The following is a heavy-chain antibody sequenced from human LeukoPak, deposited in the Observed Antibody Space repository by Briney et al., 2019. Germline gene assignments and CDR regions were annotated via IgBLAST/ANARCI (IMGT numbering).Heavy chain of an antibody. CDR3: AREAPTSIAAAGEHDY. D-gene: IGHD6-13*01. V-gene: IGHV4-34*01. CDR2: INHSGST. J-gene: IGHJ4*02. CDR1: GGSFSGYY. Sequence: KPSETLSLTCAVYGGSFSGYYWSWIRQPPGKGLEWIGEINHSGSTNYNPSPKSRVTMSVDTSKNQFSLKLSSVTAADTAVYYCAREAPTSIAAAGEHDYWGQGTLVTVSS.